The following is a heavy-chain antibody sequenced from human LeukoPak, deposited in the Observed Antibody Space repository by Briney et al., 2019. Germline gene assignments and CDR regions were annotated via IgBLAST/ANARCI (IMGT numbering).Heavy chain of an antibody. Sequence: PSETLSLTCTVSGGSISSYYWSWIRQPAGKGLEWIGRIYTSGSTNYNPSLKSRVTMSVDTSKNQFSLKLSSVTAADTAVYYCARDYRSSTSCYNVMDVWGKGTTVTVSS. D-gene: IGHD2-2*02. CDR2: IYTSGST. V-gene: IGHV4-4*07. J-gene: IGHJ6*04. CDR3: ARDYRSSTSCYNVMDV. CDR1: GGSISSYY.